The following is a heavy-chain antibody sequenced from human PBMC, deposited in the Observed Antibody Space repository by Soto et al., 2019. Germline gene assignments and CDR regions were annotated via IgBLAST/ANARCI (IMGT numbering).Heavy chain of an antibody. J-gene: IGHJ4*02. CDR2: ISAYNGNT. CDR1: GDAFTSYG. Sequence: TSVKLSCKDSGDAFTSYGISWVRQAPGQGLEWMGWISAYNGNTNYAQKLQGRVTMTTDTSTSTAYMELRSLRSDDTAVYYCARDSYFDYWGQGTLVTVSS. CDR3: ARDSYFDY. V-gene: IGHV1-18*01.